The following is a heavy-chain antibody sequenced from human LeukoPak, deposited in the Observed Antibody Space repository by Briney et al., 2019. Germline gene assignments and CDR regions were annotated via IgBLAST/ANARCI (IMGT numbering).Heavy chain of an antibody. V-gene: IGHV4-34*01. Sequence: GSLRLSCAASGFTFSSYWMSWVRQAPGKGLEWIGEINHSGSTNYNPSLKSRVTISVDTSKNRFSLKLSSVTAADTAVYYCARVGYDSSGYYYYYYYMDVWGKGTTVTVSS. CDR3: ARVGYDSSGYYYYYYYMDV. CDR2: INHSGST. D-gene: IGHD3-22*01. J-gene: IGHJ6*03. CDR1: GFTFSSYW.